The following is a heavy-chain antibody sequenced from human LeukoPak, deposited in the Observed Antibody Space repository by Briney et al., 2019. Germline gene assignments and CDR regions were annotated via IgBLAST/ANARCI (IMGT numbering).Heavy chain of an antibody. V-gene: IGHV1-46*01. CDR1: GFTFSSYA. CDR2: INPSGGST. Sequence: GRSLRLSCAASGFTFSSYAMHWVRQAPGQGLEWMGIINPSGGSTSYAQKFQGRVTMTRDTSTSTVYMELSSLRSEDTAVYYCARDGYFDCWGQGTLVTVSS. CDR3: ARDGYFDC. J-gene: IGHJ4*02.